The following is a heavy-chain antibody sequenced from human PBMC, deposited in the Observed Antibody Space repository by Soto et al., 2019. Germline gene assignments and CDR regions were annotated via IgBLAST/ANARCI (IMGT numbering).Heavy chain of an antibody. CDR1: GGTFSSYA. V-gene: IGHV1-69*01. Sequence: QVQLVQSGAEVKKPGSSVKVSCKASGGTFSSYAISWVRRAPGQGLEWMGGIIPIFGTANYAQKFQGRVTITADESTSTAYMELSSLRSEDTAVYYCARNLIDYSSYYYYYGMDVWGQGTTVTVSS. J-gene: IGHJ6*02. CDR2: IIPIFGTA. D-gene: IGHD2-15*01. CDR3: ARNLIDYSSYYYYYGMDV.